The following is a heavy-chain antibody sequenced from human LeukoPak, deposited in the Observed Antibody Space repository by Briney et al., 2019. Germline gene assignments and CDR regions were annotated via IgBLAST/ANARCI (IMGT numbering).Heavy chain of an antibody. Sequence: GGSLRLSCTASGFSFVDYAMSWVRQAPGKGLEWVGFIRRKAYGGTTEYAASVKGRFTISRDDSKSIAYLQMNSLRAEDTAVYYCAKDLHYDSSGYWNIFDYWGQGTLVTVSS. CDR3: AKDLHYDSSGYWNIFDY. J-gene: IGHJ4*02. V-gene: IGHV3-49*04. D-gene: IGHD3-22*01. CDR2: IRRKAYGGTT. CDR1: GFSFVDYA.